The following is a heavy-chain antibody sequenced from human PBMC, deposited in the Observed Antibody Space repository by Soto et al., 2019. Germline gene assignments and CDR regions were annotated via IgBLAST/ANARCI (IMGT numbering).Heavy chain of an antibody. D-gene: IGHD1-26*01. CDR2: IIPIFGTA. Sequence: GASVKVSCKASGGTFSSYAISWVRQAPGQGLEWMGGIIPIFGTANYAQKFQGRVTIAADESTSTAYMELSSLRSEDTAVYYCARGGSYDAFDIWGQGTMVTVSS. CDR1: GGTFSSYA. J-gene: IGHJ3*02. V-gene: IGHV1-69*13. CDR3: ARGGSYDAFDI.